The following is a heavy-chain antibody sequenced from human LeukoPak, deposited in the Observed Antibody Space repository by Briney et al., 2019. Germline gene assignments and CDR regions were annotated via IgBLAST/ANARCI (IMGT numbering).Heavy chain of an antibody. CDR2: INHSGST. CDR3: ASVTYYYGSGSYRPFDP. J-gene: IGHJ5*02. D-gene: IGHD3-10*01. CDR1: GGSFSGYY. Sequence: SETMSLTCAVYGGSFSGYYWNWIRQPPGKGLEWIGEINHSGSTNYNPSLKSRVTISVDTSKNQFSLKLSSVTAADTAVYYCASVTYYYGSGSYRPFDPWGQGTLVTVSS. V-gene: IGHV4-34*01.